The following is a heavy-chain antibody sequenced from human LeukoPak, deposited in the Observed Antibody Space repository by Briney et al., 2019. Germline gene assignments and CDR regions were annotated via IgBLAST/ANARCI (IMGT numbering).Heavy chain of an antibody. CDR1: GGSFSGYY. CDR2: INHSGST. Sequence: SETLSLACADYGGSFSGYYWSWIPQPPGKGLEWIGEINHSGSTNYNPSLKSRVTISVDTSKNQFSLKLSSVTAADTAVYYCAVTFAAGDDYWGQGTLVTVSS. D-gene: IGHD3/OR15-3a*01. J-gene: IGHJ4*02. CDR3: AVTFAAGDDY. V-gene: IGHV4-34*01.